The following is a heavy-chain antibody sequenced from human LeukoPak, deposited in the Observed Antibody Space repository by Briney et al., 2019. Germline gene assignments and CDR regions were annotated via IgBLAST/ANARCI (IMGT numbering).Heavy chain of an antibody. CDR3: ASQQDGDYSRSFLYYYYYMDV. Sequence: SETLSLTCTVSGGFISSSSYYWGWIRQPPGKGLEWIGSIYYSGSTYYNPSLKSRVTISVDTSKNQFSLKLSSVTAADTAVYYCASQQDGDYSRSFLYYYYYMDVWGKGTTVTISS. V-gene: IGHV4-39*01. CDR2: IYYSGST. D-gene: IGHD4-17*01. CDR1: GGFISSSSYY. J-gene: IGHJ6*03.